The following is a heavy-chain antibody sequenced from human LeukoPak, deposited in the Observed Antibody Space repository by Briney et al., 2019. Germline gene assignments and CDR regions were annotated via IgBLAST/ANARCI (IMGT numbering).Heavy chain of an antibody. Sequence: ASVKVSCKASGGTFSSYAISWVRQAPGQGLEWTGGIIPIFGTANYAQKFQGRVTITADESTSTAYMELSSLRSEDTAVYYCARDSSGWSRGGDYWGQGTLVTVSS. V-gene: IGHV1-69*13. CDR1: GGTFSSYA. CDR3: ARDSSGWSRGGDY. D-gene: IGHD6-19*01. CDR2: IIPIFGTA. J-gene: IGHJ4*02.